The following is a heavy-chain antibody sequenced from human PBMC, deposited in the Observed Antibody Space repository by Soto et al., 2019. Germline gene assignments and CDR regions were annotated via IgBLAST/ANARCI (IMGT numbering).Heavy chain of an antibody. Sequence: QLQLQESGPGLVTPSETLSLTCDVSGGSITSGNSYSWAWIRQPPGRGLEWIGSISQTGTTSYNPSLKSRVSVSLDKSKNQFSLRLSSVTAAEMAVYFCARAVSPYFGTWFDPWGQGTLVTVSS. V-gene: IGHV4-30-2*01. CDR3: ARAVSPYFGTWFDP. CDR2: ISQTGTT. CDR1: GGSITSGNSYS. J-gene: IGHJ5*02. D-gene: IGHD3-10*01.